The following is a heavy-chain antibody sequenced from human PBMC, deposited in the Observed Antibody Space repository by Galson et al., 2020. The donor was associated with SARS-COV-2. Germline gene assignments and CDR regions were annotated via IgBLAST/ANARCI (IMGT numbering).Heavy chain of an antibody. J-gene: IGHJ4*02. CDR3: ARDRSTSRLDY. V-gene: IGHV4-31*03. CDR1: GGSISSGSHY. Sequence: SETLSLTCTVSGGSISSGSHYWSWVRQHPGKGLEWIRYIHYSGSTYYNPSLEGRVIISVDTSKNQFSLELSSVTAADTALYYCARDRSTSRLDYWGQGTLVTVSS. D-gene: IGHD2-2*01. CDR2: IHYSGST.